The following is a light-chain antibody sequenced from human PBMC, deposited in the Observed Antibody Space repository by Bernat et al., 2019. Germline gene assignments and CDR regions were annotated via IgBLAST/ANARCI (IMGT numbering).Light chain of an antibody. CDR2: DVN. V-gene: IGLV2-14*01. CDR1: TSDIGGYKY. Sequence: QSALTQPASVSGSPGQSITISCTGTTSDIGGYKYVSWYQKYPGKAPKLMTFDVNNRPSGVSNRFSGSKSGNTASLIISGLQAEDEADYYCSSYTSSNTLVFGGGTKLTVL. J-gene: IGLJ3*02. CDR3: SSYTSSNTLV.